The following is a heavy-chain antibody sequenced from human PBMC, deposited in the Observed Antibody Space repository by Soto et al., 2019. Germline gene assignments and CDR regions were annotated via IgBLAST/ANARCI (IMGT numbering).Heavy chain of an antibody. CDR1: GVTFSSYA. V-gene: IGHV1-69*13. J-gene: IGHJ3*02. CDR2: IIPIFGTA. CDR3: ARAVWGCSGGSCYSRVGAFDI. Sequence: SVKVACKASGVTFSSYAISWVRQAPGQGLEWMGGIIPIFGTANYAQKFQGRGTITADESTSTAYMELSSLRSEDTAVYYCARAVWGCSGGSCYSRVGAFDIWG. D-gene: IGHD2-15*01.